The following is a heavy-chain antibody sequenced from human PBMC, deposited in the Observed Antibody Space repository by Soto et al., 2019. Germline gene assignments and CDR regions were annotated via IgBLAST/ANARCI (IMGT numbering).Heavy chain of an antibody. CDR2: IYYSGST. V-gene: IGHV4-39*01. D-gene: IGHD3-10*01. Sequence: PSETLSLTCTVSGGSISSSSYYWGWIRQPPGKGLEWIGSIYYSGSTYYNPPLKSRVTISVDTSKNQFSLKLSSVTAADTAVYYCARQLTMPYYYYYYGMDVWGQGTTVTVSS. CDR1: GGSISSSSYY. CDR3: ARQLTMPYYYYYYGMDV. J-gene: IGHJ6*02.